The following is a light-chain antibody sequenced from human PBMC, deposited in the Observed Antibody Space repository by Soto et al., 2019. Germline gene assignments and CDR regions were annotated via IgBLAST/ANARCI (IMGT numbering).Light chain of an antibody. J-gene: IGKJ1*01. Sequence: DIQMTQSPSSLSASLGDRVTITCRASQSISSYLNWYQQKPGKAPKLLIYAASSLQSGVPSRFSGSGSGTDFTPTISSLQPEDFATYYCQQSYSTPPTFGQGTKV. CDR3: QQSYSTPPT. CDR2: AAS. CDR1: QSISSY. V-gene: IGKV1-39*01.